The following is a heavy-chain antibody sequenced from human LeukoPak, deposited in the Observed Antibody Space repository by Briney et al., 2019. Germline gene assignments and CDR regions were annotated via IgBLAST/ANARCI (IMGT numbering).Heavy chain of an antibody. J-gene: IGHJ6*02. CDR1: GYTLTELS. CDR3: ATDLAAAGTVYYYYGMDV. Sequence: ASVKVSCKVSGYTLTELSMHWVRQAPGKGLEWMGGFDPEDGETIYAQKFQGRVTMTEDTSTDTAYMELSSLRSEDTAVYYCATDLAAAGTVYYYYGMDVWGQGTTVTVSS. V-gene: IGHV1-24*01. D-gene: IGHD6-13*01. CDR2: FDPEDGET.